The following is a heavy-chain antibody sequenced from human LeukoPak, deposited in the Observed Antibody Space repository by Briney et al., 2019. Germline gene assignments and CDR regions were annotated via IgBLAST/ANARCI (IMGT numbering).Heavy chain of an antibody. CDR1: GFTFSTHA. D-gene: IGHD2-15*01. V-gene: IGHV3-48*04. CDR3: AREDCSGGSCYYDENWFDP. CDR2: ISSSGSTI. Sequence: GGSLRLSCAASGFTFSTHAMSWVRQAPGKGLEWLSSISSSGSTIYYADSVKGRFTISRDNAKNSLYLQMNSLRAEDTAVYYCAREDCSGGSCYYDENWFDPWGQGTLVTVSS. J-gene: IGHJ5*02.